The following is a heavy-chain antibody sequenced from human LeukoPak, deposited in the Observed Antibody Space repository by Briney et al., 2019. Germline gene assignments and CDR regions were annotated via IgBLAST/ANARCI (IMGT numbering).Heavy chain of an antibody. V-gene: IGHV1-24*01. Sequence: ASVKVSCKVSGYTLTELSMHWVRQAPGKGLEWMGGFDPEDGETIYAQKFQGRVTMTEDTSTDTAYMELSSLRSEDTAVYYCATDFSEGSIWFIAAFDIWGQGTMVTVSS. CDR1: GYTLTELS. J-gene: IGHJ3*02. CDR3: ATDFSEGSIWFIAAFDI. D-gene: IGHD6-13*01. CDR2: FDPEDGET.